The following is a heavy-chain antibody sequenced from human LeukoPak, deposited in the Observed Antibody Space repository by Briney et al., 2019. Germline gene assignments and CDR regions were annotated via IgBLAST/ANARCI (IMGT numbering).Heavy chain of an antibody. Sequence: ASVKVSCKASGYTFTGYYMHWVRQAPGQGLEWMGWINPNSGGTNYAQKLQGRVTMTTDTSTSTAYMDLRSLRSDDTAVYYCARDSTAVAGLFDYWGQGTLVTVSS. CDR3: ARDSTAVAGLFDY. CDR1: GYTFTGYY. J-gene: IGHJ4*02. D-gene: IGHD6-19*01. V-gene: IGHV1-2*02. CDR2: INPNSGGT.